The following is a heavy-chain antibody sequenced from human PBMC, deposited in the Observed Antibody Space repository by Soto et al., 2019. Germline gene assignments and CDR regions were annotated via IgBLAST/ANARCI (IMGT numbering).Heavy chain of an antibody. CDR3: ESGASRWYPYLFDS. CDR2: IIPYYNTL. J-gene: IGHJ4*02. V-gene: IGHV1-69*01. Sequence: QAQVVQSGAEVRKPGSSVKLSCKASEGTFNSCAIAWVRQAPGQGLEWMGGIIPYYNTLNYAQKFQDRVTITADDSTNTVYMELSSLRSDDTAVYFCESGASRWYPYLFDSWAQGTLLTVSS. D-gene: IGHD6-13*01. CDR1: EGTFNSCA.